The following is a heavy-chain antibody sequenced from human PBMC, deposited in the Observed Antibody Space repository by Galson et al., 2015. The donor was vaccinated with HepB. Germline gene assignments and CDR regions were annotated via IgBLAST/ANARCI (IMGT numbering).Heavy chain of an antibody. CDR1: GFTFSGSA. V-gene: IGHV3-73*01. Sequence: SLRLSCAASGFTFSGSAIHWVRQASGKGLEWVGRIRSKANSYATAYAASVKGRFTISRDDSKNTAYLQMSSLKTEDTAVYYCTRRGDFWSGSLSSDFDYWGQGTLVTVSS. CDR3: TRRGDFWSGSLSSDFDY. J-gene: IGHJ4*02. D-gene: IGHD3-3*01. CDR2: IRSKANSYAT.